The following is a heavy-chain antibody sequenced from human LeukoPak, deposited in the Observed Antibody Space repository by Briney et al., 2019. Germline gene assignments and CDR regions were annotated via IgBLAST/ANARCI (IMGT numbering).Heavy chain of an antibody. V-gene: IGHV3-30*14. CDR2: ISYDGSNK. J-gene: IGHJ4*02. CDR1: GFTFSSYA. D-gene: IGHD3-16*01. Sequence: GGSLRLSCAASGFTFSSYAMHWVRQAPGKGLEWVAVISYDGSNKYYADSVKGRFTISRDNSKNTLYLQMNSLRAEDTAVYYCARDSRFRGYFDYWGQGTLVTVSS. CDR3: ARDSRFRGYFDY.